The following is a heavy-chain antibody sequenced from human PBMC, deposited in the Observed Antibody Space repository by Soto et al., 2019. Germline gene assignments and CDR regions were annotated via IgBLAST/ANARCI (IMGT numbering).Heavy chain of an antibody. Sequence: ASVKVSCKASGYTFTSYGFSWVRQAPGQGLEWMGWISAHNGDTIYAQKFQDRITMTTDTSTNTAYLELRSLKSGDTAVFYCARSSGTYPPSRYYYGLDVWGQGTTVTSP. CDR2: ISAHNGDT. D-gene: IGHD1-26*01. J-gene: IGHJ6*02. CDR1: GYTFTSYG. CDR3: ARSSGTYPPSRYYYGLDV. V-gene: IGHV1-18*01.